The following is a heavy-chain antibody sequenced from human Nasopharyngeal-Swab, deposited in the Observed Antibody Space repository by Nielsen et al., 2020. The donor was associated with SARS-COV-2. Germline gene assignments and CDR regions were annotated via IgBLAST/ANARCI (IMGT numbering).Heavy chain of an antibody. V-gene: IGHV3-11*01. Sequence: GESLKISCAASGFTFSDYYMSWIRQAPGKGLEWVSYISSSGSTIYYADSVKGRFTISRDNAKNSLYLQMNSLRAEDTAVYYCARDLLYRDTSEYPTARQAVAKGDDAFDIWGQGTMVTVSS. CDR1: GFTFSDYY. J-gene: IGHJ3*02. D-gene: IGHD6-19*01. CDR2: ISSSGSTI. CDR3: ARDLLYRDTSEYPTARQAVAKGDDAFDI.